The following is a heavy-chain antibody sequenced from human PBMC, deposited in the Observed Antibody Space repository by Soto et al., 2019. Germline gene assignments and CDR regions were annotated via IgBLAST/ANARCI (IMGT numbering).Heavy chain of an antibody. D-gene: IGHD6-6*01. Sequence: QAQLVESGGGVVQPGRSLRLSCAASGFTFSSYAMHWVRQAPGKGLEWVAVISYDGSNKYYADSVKGRFTISRDNSKNTLYLQMNSLRAEDTAVYYCAREVPVRRSSSSNSGVTYYYYYGMDVWGQGTTVTVSS. J-gene: IGHJ6*02. CDR1: GFTFSSYA. CDR2: ISYDGSNK. V-gene: IGHV3-30-3*01. CDR3: AREVPVRRSSSSNSGVTYYYYYGMDV.